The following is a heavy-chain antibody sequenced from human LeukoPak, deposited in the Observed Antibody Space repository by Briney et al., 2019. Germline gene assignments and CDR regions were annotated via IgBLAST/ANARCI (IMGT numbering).Heavy chain of an antibody. Sequence: ASVKLSCKASGYTFTNYHINWVRQATGQGLEWMGWMNPNNGDSGYAQKFQGRVTITRDISISTSYMELRSLRADDTAVYFCARTTSFTASGYDYWGQGTLVTVSS. CDR3: ARTTSFTASGYDY. CDR2: MNPNNGDS. J-gene: IGHJ4*02. CDR1: GYTFTNYH. D-gene: IGHD6-25*01. V-gene: IGHV1-8*03.